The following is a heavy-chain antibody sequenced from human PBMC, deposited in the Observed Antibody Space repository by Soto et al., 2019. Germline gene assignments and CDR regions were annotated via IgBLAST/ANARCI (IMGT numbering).Heavy chain of an antibody. CDR2: IYYSGST. D-gene: IGHD3-9*01. CDR3: ARVGSRLRYFDWSLGYYGMDV. CDR1: GGSISSGDYY. V-gene: IGHV4-30-4*01. J-gene: IGHJ6*02. Sequence: SETLSLTCTVSGGSISSGDYYWSWIRQPPGKGLEWIGYIYYSGSTYYNPSLKSRVTISVDTSKNQFSLKLSSVTAADTAVYYCARVGSRLRYFDWSLGYYGMDVWGQGTTVTVSS.